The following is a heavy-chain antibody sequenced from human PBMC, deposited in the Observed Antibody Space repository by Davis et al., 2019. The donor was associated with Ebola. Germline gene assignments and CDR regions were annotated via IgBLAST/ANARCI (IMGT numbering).Heavy chain of an antibody. Sequence: SVKVSCKASGGTFSSYTITWVRQAPGQGLEWMGWVIPVFGTTNYAQKFQGRVTLTADESTSTAYMELPNLRSEDTAVYYCAREVGETKLDQWGQGTLVTVSS. CDR1: GGTFSSYT. CDR3: AREVGETKLDQ. CDR2: VIPVFGTT. J-gene: IGHJ4*02. D-gene: IGHD1-26*01. V-gene: IGHV1-69*13.